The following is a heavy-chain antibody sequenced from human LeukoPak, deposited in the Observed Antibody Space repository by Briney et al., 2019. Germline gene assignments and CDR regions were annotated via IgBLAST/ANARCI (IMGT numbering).Heavy chain of an antibody. CDR2: IIPILGIA. Sequence: SVKVSCKASGGTFSSYAIRWVRQAPGQGLEWMGRIIPILGIANYAQKFQGRVTITADKSTSTAYMELSSLRPEDTAVYYCASAPRRAMIVVHPTYYFDYWGQGTLVTVSS. CDR3: ASAPRRAMIVVHPTYYFDY. V-gene: IGHV1-69*04. D-gene: IGHD3-22*01. J-gene: IGHJ4*02. CDR1: GGTFSSYA.